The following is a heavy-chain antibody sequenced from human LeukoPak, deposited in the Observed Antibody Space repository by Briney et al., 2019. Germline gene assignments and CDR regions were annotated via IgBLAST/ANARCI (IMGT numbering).Heavy chain of an antibody. V-gene: IGHV3-33*01. D-gene: IGHD1-26*01. CDR1: GFTFSSYG. Sequence: PGRSLGLSCAASGFTFSSYGMHWVRQAPGKGLEWVAVIWYDGSNKYYADSVKGRFTISRDNSKNTLYLQMNSLRAEDTAVYYCARDKGDLLSYYYYYGMDVWGKGTTVTVSS. CDR2: IWYDGSNK. J-gene: IGHJ6*04. CDR3: ARDKGDLLSYYYYYGMDV.